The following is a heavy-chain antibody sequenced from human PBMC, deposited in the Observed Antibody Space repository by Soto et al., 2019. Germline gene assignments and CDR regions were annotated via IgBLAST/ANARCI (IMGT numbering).Heavy chain of an antibody. CDR1: GYTFTSYG. V-gene: IGHV1-18*01. J-gene: IGHJ6*02. D-gene: IGHD3-22*01. CDR3: ARPYYYDSSGYSTYYYYGMDV. Sequence: GASVKVSCKASGYTFTSYGISWVRQAPGQGLEWMGWISAYNGNTNYAQKLQGRVTMTTDTSTSTAYMELRSLRSDDTAVYYCARPYYYDSSGYSTYYYYGMDVWGQGTTVTVS. CDR2: ISAYNGNT.